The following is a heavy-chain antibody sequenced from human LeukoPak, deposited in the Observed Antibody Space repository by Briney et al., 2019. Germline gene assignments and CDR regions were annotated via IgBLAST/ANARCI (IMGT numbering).Heavy chain of an antibody. D-gene: IGHD5-12*01. CDR3: ARGQLWLRWRGELCY. V-gene: IGHV3-74*01. CDR2: INSDESNT. CDR1: GFTFSTYW. J-gene: IGHJ4*02. Sequence: GGSLRLSCAASGFTFSTYWMHWVRQAPGKGLVWVSHINSDESNTNYADSVKGRFTISRDNAKNTLYLQMNNLRAEDTAVYYCARGQLWLRWRGELCYWGQGTLVTVSS.